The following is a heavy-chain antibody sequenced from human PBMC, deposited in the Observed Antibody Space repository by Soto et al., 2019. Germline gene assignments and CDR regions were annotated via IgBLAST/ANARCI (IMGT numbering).Heavy chain of an antibody. CDR3: ARAGDHYYDSSGYYYVPYYFDY. V-gene: IGHV1-69*06. J-gene: IGHJ4*02. Sequence: SVKVSCEASGGTFSSYTISWVRQAPGQGLEWMGGIIPIFGTANYAQKFQGRVTITADKSTSTAYMELSSLRSEYTAVYYCARAGDHYYDSSGYYYVPYYFDYWGQGTLVTVSS. CDR2: IIPIFGTA. D-gene: IGHD3-22*01. CDR1: GGTFSSYT.